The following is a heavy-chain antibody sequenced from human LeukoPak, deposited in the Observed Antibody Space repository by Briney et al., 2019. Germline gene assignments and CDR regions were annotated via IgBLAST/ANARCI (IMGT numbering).Heavy chain of an antibody. Sequence: PSGTLSLTCAVSGGSISNSNWWNRVRQPPGKGLEWIGEIYHSGSTNYNPSLRSRVTISVDRSKNQFALKLTSVTAADTAVYYCARGQGSYGDYWGQGTLVIVSS. D-gene: IGHD5-18*01. CDR1: GGSISNSNW. J-gene: IGHJ4*02. CDR2: IYHSGST. CDR3: ARGQGSYGDY. V-gene: IGHV4-4*02.